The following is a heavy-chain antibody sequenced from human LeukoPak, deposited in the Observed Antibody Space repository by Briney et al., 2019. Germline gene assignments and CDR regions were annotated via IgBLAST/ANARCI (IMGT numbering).Heavy chain of an antibody. Sequence: YXXSXIRQPPGXGLEWIGYIYYSGSTNYNPSLKSRVTISVDXXKNXFSLKLTSVTAADTAVYYCAXXXGXFDRXGXXXXVTVS. CDR2: IYYSGST. CDR1: YX. V-gene: IGHV4-59*12. J-gene: IGHJ5*02. CDR3: AXXXGXFDR.